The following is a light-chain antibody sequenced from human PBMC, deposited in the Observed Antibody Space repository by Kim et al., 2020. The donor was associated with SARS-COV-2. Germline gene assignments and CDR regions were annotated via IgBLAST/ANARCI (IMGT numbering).Light chain of an antibody. Sequence: SSELTQDPAVSVALGQTVRITCQGDSLRSYYASWYQQKPGQAPVLVIYGKNNRPSVIPDRFSGSSSGNTASLTITGAPAEDEADYYCNSRDSSGNHVVFGGGTQLTVL. CDR1: SLRSYY. J-gene: IGLJ2*01. V-gene: IGLV3-19*01. CDR2: GKN. CDR3: NSRDSSGNHVV.